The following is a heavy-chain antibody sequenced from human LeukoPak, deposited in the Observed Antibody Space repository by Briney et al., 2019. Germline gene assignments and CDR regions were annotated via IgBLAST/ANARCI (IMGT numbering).Heavy chain of an antibody. CDR1: GFTFSSYA. D-gene: IGHD3-3*01. CDR3: AKGLRFLEWLSQDDY. J-gene: IGHJ4*02. V-gene: IGHV3-23*03. Sequence: GGSLRLSCVASGFTFSSYAMSWVRQAPGKGLEWVSVIYSGGSTYYADSVKGRFTTSRDNSKNTLYLQMNSLRAEDTAVYYCAKGLRFLEWLSQDDYWGQGTLVTVSS. CDR2: IYSGGST.